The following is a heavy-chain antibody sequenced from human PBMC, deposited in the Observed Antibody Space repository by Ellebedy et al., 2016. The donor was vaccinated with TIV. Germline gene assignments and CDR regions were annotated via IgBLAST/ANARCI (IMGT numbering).Heavy chain of an antibody. J-gene: IGHJ3*02. CDR3: AAVQYWEAVFDM. D-gene: IGHD2-8*02. CDR1: GFIFSGYW. V-gene: IGHV3-74*01. CDR2: IYSDGSDT. Sequence: PGGSLRLSCAASGFIFSGYWMHWVRQAPGKGLVWVSRIYSDGSDTAYADSVRGRFTISRDNAKNTLYLQMNSLRAEDTAVYYWAAVQYWEAVFDMWGQGTMVTVSS.